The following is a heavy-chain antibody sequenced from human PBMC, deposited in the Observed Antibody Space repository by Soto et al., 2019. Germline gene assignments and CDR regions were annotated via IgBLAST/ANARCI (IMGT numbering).Heavy chain of an antibody. J-gene: IGHJ3*02. CDR1: GYTFTSYD. Sequence: ASVKVSCKASGYTFTSYDINWVRQATGQGLEWMGWMNPNSGNTGYAQKFQGRVTMTRNTSISTAYMELSSLRSEDTAVYYCASTTYYYDSSGYSSRAFDIWGQGTMDTVSS. V-gene: IGHV1-8*01. CDR3: ASTTYYYDSSGYSSRAFDI. CDR2: MNPNSGNT. D-gene: IGHD3-22*01.